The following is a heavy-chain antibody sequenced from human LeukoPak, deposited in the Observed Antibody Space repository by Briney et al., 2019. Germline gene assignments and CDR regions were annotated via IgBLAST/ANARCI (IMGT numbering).Heavy chain of an antibody. J-gene: IGHJ4*02. Sequence: GGSLRLSCAASGVIFSSHGMHWVRQAPGKGLEWVAVIWYDGSNKYYADSVKGRFTISRDNSKNTLYLQMNSLRAEDTAVYYCARENYYDSSGFYFDYWGQGTLVTVSS. V-gene: IGHV3-33*01. CDR1: GVIFSSHG. D-gene: IGHD3-22*01. CDR2: IWYDGSNK. CDR3: ARENYYDSSGFYFDY.